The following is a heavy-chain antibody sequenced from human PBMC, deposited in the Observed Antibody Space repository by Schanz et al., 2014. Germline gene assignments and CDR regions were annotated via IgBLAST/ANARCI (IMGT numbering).Heavy chain of an antibody. CDR2: ITAYNGDT. V-gene: IGHV1-18*04. D-gene: IGHD3-22*01. Sequence: QVQLVQSGAEVKKPGASVKVSCKASGYTFTNFYIHWVRQAPGQGLEWMGWITAYNGDTNYALKLQGRVTMTTDTSTGTAYMDLRSLRSDDTAVYYCARSNYYDNSDYYNSFDYWGQGTLVTVSS. CDR3: ARSNYYDNSDYYNSFDY. J-gene: IGHJ4*02. CDR1: GYTFTNFY.